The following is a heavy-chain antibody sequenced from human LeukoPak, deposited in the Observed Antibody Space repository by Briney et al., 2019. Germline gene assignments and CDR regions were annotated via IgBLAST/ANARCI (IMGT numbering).Heavy chain of an antibody. CDR1: GGSISSNNYF. Sequence: SETLSLTCTVSGGSISSNNYFWGWIRQPPGKGLEWIGSIYDSGSTYYNPSLKSRVTISVDTSKNQFSLKLNSVTAADTAMYYCARDHGDFVQHDWGQGTLVTVSS. V-gene: IGHV4-39*01. D-gene: IGHD4-17*01. J-gene: IGHJ4*02. CDR3: ARDHGDFVQHD. CDR2: IYDSGST.